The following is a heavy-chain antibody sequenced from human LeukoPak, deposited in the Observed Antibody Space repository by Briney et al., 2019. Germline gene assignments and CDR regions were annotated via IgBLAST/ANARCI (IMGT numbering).Heavy chain of an antibody. J-gene: IGHJ4*02. CDR2: MTPNSGDT. D-gene: IGHD3-22*01. CDR1: GYTFTNYD. Sequence: ASVKVSCKASGYTFTNYDINWVRQVTGQGLEWMGWMTPNSGDTDYAQRFQGRVTMTRNTSISTAYMELSSLRSDDTAVFYCARAESVLPHYYDSSDYSYFDYWGQGTLVTVSS. CDR3: ARAESVLPHYYDSSDYSYFDY. V-gene: IGHV1-8*01.